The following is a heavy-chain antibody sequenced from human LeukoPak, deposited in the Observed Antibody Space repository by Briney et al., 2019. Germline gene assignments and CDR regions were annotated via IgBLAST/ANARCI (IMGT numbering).Heavy chain of an antibody. CDR3: ARDRTGRNTAQDDY. CDR2: IYYAGGT. D-gene: IGHD5-18*01. CDR1: GNSFGNYY. J-gene: IGHJ4*02. V-gene: IGHV4-59*04. Sequence: SETLSLTCTVSGNSFGNYYWSWIRQPPGRGLEWIGSIYYAGGTLYNPSLKSRVSMSVDTSTNQFSLKLTSVTAADTAVYYCARDRTGRNTAQDDYWGQGTLVTVSS.